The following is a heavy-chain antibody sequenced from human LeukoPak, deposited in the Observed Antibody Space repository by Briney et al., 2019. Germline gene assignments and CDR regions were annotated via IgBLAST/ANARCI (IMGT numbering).Heavy chain of an antibody. CDR2: INPNSGGT. J-gene: IGHJ6*03. D-gene: IGHD3-10*01. CDR1: GYSFTDFY. Sequence: GASVKVSCKASGYSFTDFYIHWVRQAPGQGLEWMGRINPNSGGTSYAQKFQGRVTMTRDTSISTAYMELNRLRSGDTALYYCTRGGVRSSDYYYMGVWGKGTTVTVSS. CDR3: TRGGVRSSDYYYMGV. V-gene: IGHV1-2*02.